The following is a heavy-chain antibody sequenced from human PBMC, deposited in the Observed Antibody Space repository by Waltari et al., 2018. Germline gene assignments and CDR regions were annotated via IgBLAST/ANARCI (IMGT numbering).Heavy chain of an antibody. CDR1: GFTFSSYW. J-gene: IGHJ2*01. CDR2: IKQDGSEK. CDR3: ARDTAHWYFDL. V-gene: IGHV3-7*01. Sequence: EVQLVESGGGLVQPGGSLRLSCAASGFTFSSYWMSWVRQAPGKGLEWVANIKQDGSEKYYVDSVKGRFTISRDNAKNSLYLQINSLRAEDTAVYYCARDTAHWYFDLWGRGTLVTVSS. D-gene: IGHD4-17*01.